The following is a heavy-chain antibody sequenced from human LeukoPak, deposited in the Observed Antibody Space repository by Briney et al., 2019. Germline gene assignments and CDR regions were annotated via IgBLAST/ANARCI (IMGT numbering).Heavy chain of an antibody. J-gene: IGHJ4*02. V-gene: IGHV1-46*01. CDR2: INPSGGST. D-gene: IGHD2-2*01. CDR3: AREVSLGYCSSTSCYYFDY. Sequence: ASVKVSCKASGYTFTSYYMHWVRQAPGQGLEWMGIINPSGGSTSYAQKFQGRVTMTRDTSTSTVYMELSSLRSEDTAVYYCAREVSLGYCSSTSCYYFDYWGQGTLVTVSS. CDR1: GYTFTSYY.